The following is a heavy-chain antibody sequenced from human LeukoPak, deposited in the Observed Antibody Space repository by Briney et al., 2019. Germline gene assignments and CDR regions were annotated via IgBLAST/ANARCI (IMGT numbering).Heavy chain of an antibody. D-gene: IGHD5-12*01. CDR1: GYTFTSYG. J-gene: IGHJ6*02. Sequence: ASVKVSCKASGYTFTSYGISWVRQAPGQGLEWMGWISAYNGNTNYAQKFQGRVTITADKSTSTAYMELSSLRSEDTAVYYCARSLEMATTRGYYYYGMDVWGQGTTVTVSS. CDR3: ARSLEMATTRGYYYYGMDV. CDR2: ISAYNGNT. V-gene: IGHV1-18*01.